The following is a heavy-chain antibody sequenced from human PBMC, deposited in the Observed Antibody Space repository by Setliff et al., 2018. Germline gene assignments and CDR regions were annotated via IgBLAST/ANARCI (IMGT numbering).Heavy chain of an antibody. CDR3: ARSAANGGHDPFDI. V-gene: IGHV3-33*08. CDR1: GFTFSSYR. J-gene: IGHJ3*02. CDR2: IWDDGGNK. D-gene: IGHD2-8*01. Sequence: GGSLRLSCAASGFTFSSYRMHWVRQAPGKGLEWVAVIWDDGGNKYHADSVKGRFTIFRDNAKDSLYLQMNSLRADDTAVYYCARSAANGGHDPFDIWGQGTMVTVS.